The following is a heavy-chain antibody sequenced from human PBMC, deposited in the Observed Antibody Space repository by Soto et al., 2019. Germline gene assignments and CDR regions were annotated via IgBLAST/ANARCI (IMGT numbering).Heavy chain of an antibody. J-gene: IGHJ4*02. V-gene: IGHV4-59*08. Sequence: SETLSLTCPVSGGSISRFYWSWIRQPPGKGLEWIGYIYYSGSTNYNPSLKSRVTISVDTSKNQFSLKLSSVTAADTAVHYCARRYGYSFDYWGQGTLVTVSS. D-gene: IGHD1-1*01. CDR3: ARRYGYSFDY. CDR1: GGSISRFY. CDR2: IYYSGST.